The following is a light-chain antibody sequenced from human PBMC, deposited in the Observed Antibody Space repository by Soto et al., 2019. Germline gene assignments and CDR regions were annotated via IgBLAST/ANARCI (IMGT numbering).Light chain of an antibody. CDR2: SNN. J-gene: IGLJ1*01. CDR3: ATWDESLNGL. CDR1: RSNIGSKT. V-gene: IGLV1-44*01. Sequence: QSVLTQPPSASGTPGQRVTISCSGSRSNIGSKTVNWYQQLPGTAPKLLIYSNNQRPSGVPDRFSGSKSGTSASLAISGLQSEDEAAYYCATWDESLNGLFGTGTKLTVL.